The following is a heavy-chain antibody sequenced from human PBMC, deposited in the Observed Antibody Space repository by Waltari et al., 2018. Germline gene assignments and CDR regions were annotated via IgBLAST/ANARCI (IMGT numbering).Heavy chain of an antibody. CDR2: IYYSGST. D-gene: IGHD3-10*01. CDR1: GGSISSSSYY. J-gene: IGHJ4*02. CDR3: ARHEVTRSEFDY. Sequence: QLQLQESGPGLVKPSETLSLTCTVSGGSISSSSYYWGWIRQPPGKGLEWIGSIYYSGSTYYNPSLKSRVTISVDTSKNQFSLKLSSVTAADTAVYYCARHEVTRSEFDYWGQGTLVTVSS. V-gene: IGHV4-39*01.